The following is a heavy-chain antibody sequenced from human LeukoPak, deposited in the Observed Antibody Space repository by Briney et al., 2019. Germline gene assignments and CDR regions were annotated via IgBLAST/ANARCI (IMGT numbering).Heavy chain of an antibody. CDR2: IYYSGST. Sequence: SETLSLTCTVSGGSISSYYWSWIRQPPGKGLEWIGYIYYSGSTNYDPSLKSRVTISVDTSKNQFSLKLSSVTAADTAVYYCARGYSYGPNWFDPWGQGTLVTVSS. V-gene: IGHV4-59*01. D-gene: IGHD5-18*01. CDR3: ARGYSYGPNWFDP. J-gene: IGHJ5*02. CDR1: GGSISSYY.